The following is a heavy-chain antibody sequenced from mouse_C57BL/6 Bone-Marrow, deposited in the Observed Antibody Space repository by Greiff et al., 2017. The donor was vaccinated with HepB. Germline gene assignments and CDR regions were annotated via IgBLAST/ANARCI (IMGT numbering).Heavy chain of an antibody. CDR2: ISSGGSYT. Sequence: EVKLVESGGDLVKPGGSLKLSCAASGFTFSSYGMSWVRQTPDKRLEWVATISSGGSYTYYPDSVKGRFTISRDNAKNTLYLQMSSLKSEDTAMYYCARQGDYGAAMDYWGQGTSVTVSS. CDR1: GFTFSSYG. CDR3: ARQGDYGAAMDY. V-gene: IGHV5-6*01. D-gene: IGHD2-4*01. J-gene: IGHJ4*01.